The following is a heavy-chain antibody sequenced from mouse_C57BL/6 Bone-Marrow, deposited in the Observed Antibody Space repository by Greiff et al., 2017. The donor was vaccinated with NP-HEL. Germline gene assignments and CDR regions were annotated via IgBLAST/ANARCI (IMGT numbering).Heavy chain of an antibody. D-gene: IGHD2-2*01. CDR2: IDPSDSET. V-gene: IGHV1-52*01. CDR1: GYTFTSYW. J-gene: IGHJ4*01. Sequence: QVQLQQPGAELVRPGSSVKMSCKASGYTFTSYWMHWVKQRPIQGLEWIGNIDPSDSETHYNQKFKDKATLTVDKSSSTAYMQLSSLTSEDSAVYYCARLGYDVYYDAMDFWGQGTSVTVSS. CDR3: ARLGYDVYYDAMDF.